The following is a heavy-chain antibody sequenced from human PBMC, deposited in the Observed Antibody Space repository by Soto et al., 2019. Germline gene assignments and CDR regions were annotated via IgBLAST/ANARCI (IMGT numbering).Heavy chain of an antibody. V-gene: IGHV2-5*02. CDR2: IYWDDDK. D-gene: IGHD3-22*01. CDR1: GFSLSTSGVG. CDR3: AHRRRYYDSSGYYYLDY. Sequence: ITLKESGPTLVKPTQTLTLTCTFSGFSLSTSGVGVGWIRQPPGKALEWLALIYWDDDKRYSPSLKSRLTITKDTSKNQVVLTMTNMDPVDTATYYCAHRRRYYDSSGYYYLDYWGQGTLVTVSS. J-gene: IGHJ4*02.